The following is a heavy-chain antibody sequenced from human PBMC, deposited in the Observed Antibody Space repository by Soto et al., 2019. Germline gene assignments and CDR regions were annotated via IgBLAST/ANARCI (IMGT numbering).Heavy chain of an antibody. D-gene: IGHD3-10*01. CDR1: GYTFTDYH. CDR2: INANNGGA. Sequence: GASVKVSCKPSGYTFTDYHIHWVRQAPGQGLEFMGWINANNGGAGSAQQFQGRVTVTRDTSISTVYMELSNLRSDDTAVYYCARGGSGSGFDYWGQGTLVTVSS. J-gene: IGHJ4*02. V-gene: IGHV1-2*02. CDR3: ARGGSGSGFDY.